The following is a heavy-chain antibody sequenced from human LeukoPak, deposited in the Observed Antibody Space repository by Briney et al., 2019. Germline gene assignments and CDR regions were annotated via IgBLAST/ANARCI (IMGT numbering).Heavy chain of an antibody. D-gene: IGHD3-3*01. Sequence: GGSLRLSCAASVFTFSSYWMSWVRQAPGKGLEWVANIKQDGSEKYYADSLKGRFTISRDNAKNSLFLQMNSLRADDTAVYYCARGLESSGYRYFESWGPGTLVTVSS. CDR1: VFTFSSYW. V-gene: IGHV3-7*05. CDR2: IKQDGSEK. J-gene: IGHJ4*02. CDR3: ARGLESSGYRYFES.